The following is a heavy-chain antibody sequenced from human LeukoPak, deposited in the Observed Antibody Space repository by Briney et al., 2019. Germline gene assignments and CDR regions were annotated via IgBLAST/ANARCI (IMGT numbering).Heavy chain of an antibody. J-gene: IGHJ5*02. CDR3: ASQQLDNWFDP. D-gene: IGHD6-13*01. CDR2: IYHSGST. CDR1: GGSISSGGYS. V-gene: IGHV4-30-2*01. Sequence: SETLSLTCAVSGGSISSGGYSWSWIRQPPGKGLEWIGYIYHSGSTYYNPSLKSRVTISVDRSKNQSSLKLSSVTAADTAVYYCASQQLDNWFDPWGQGTLVTVSS.